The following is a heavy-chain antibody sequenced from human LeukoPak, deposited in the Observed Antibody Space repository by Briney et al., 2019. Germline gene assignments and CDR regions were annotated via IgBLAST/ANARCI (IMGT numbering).Heavy chain of an antibody. V-gene: IGHV3-30-3*01. CDR2: ISYDGSNK. CDR3: ARDHPHSFIGYGMDV. D-gene: IGHD3-16*02. Sequence: GGSLRFSCAASGFTFSSYAMHGVRQAPGKGLEWVAVISYDGSNKYYADSVKGRFTISRDNSKNTLYLQMNSLRAEDTAVYYCARDHPHSFIGYGMDVWGQGTTVTVSS. CDR1: GFTFSSYA. J-gene: IGHJ6*02.